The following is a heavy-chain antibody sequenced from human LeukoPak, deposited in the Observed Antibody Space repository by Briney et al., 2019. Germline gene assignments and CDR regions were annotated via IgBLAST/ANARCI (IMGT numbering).Heavy chain of an antibody. D-gene: IGHD6-13*01. V-gene: IGHV3-9*01. CDR2: ISWNSGSI. J-gene: IGHJ6*02. Sequence: PGRSLRLSCAASGFTFDDYAMQWVRQAPGEGLEWGSGISWNSGSIGYADSVKGRFTISRDNAKNSLYLQMNSLRAEDTASYYCAKDLAAAVPLSYCMDVWGQGTTVTVSS. CDR3: AKDLAAAVPLSYCMDV. CDR1: GFTFDDYA.